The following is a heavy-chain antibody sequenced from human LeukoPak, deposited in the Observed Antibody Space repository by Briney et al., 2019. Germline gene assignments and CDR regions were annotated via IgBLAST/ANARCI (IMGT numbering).Heavy chain of an antibody. CDR3: ARAPYYDSSRDFDY. V-gene: IGHV1-69*13. Sequence: GASVKVSCKASGGTFSSYAISQVRQAPGQGLEWMGGIIPIFGTANYAQKFQGRVTITADESTSTAYMELSSLRSEDTAVYYCARAPYYDSSRDFDYWGQGTLVTVSS. CDR2: IIPIFGTA. J-gene: IGHJ4*02. CDR1: GGTFSSYA. D-gene: IGHD3-22*01.